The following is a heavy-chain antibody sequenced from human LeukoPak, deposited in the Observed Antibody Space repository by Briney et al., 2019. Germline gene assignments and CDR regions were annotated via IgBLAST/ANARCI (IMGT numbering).Heavy chain of an antibody. V-gene: IGHV3-7*01. J-gene: IGHJ4*02. Sequence: RPGGSLRLSCAASGFTFSNHWMSWVRQAPGKGLEWVASIKPDGSDKYYVDSVKGRFTISRDNAKNSLSLQMNSLRAEDTAVYYCARILDTFTTWDYWGQGTLVTVSS. CDR3: ARILDTFTTWDY. D-gene: IGHD3-16*01. CDR1: GFTFSNHW. CDR2: IKPDGSDK.